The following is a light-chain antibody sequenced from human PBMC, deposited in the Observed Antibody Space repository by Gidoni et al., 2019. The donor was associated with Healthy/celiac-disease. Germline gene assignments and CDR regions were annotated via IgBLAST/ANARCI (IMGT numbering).Light chain of an antibody. CDR1: PSVGSSY. J-gene: IGKJ3*01. CDR3: QQYGSSVIT. Sequence: EIVLTQSPGTLSLSPGERATLSCRASPSVGSSYLAWYQQKPGQAPRLLIFGASSRATGVPDRFSGSGSGTDFTLTISRLEPEDFAVYYCQQYGSSVITFGPGTKVDIK. V-gene: IGKV3-20*01. CDR2: GAS.